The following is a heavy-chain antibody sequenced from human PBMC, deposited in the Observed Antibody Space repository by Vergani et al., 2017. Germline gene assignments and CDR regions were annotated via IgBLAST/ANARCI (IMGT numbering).Heavy chain of an antibody. Sequence: QVQLQESGPGLVKPSETLSLTCAVSGYSISSGYYWGWIRQPPGKGLEWIGSIYHSGSTYYNPSLKSRVTISVDTSKNQFSLKLSSVTAADAAVYYCAGHMGYSSSWYTAENQHFTYDYWGQGTLVTVSS. V-gene: IGHV4-38-2*01. D-gene: IGHD6-13*01. CDR3: AGHMGYSSSWYTAENQHFTYDY. CDR2: IYHSGST. J-gene: IGHJ4*02. CDR1: GYSISSGYY.